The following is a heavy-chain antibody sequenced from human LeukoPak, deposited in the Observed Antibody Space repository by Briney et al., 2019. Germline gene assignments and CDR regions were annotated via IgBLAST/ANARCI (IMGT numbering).Heavy chain of an antibody. CDR1: GFTFSSYG. J-gene: IGHJ4*02. Sequence: GGSLRLSCAASGFTFSSYGMHWVRQAPGKGLEWVGRIKSKTDGGTTDYAAPVKGRFTISRDDSKNTLYLQMNSPKTEDTAVYYCTTDRGYSYGAPDYWGQGTLVTVSS. CDR2: IKSKTDGGTT. V-gene: IGHV3-15*01. D-gene: IGHD5-18*01. CDR3: TTDRGYSYGAPDY.